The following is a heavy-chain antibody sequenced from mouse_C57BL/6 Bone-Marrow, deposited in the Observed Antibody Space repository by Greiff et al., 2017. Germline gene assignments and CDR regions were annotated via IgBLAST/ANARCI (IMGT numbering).Heavy chain of an antibody. J-gene: IGHJ2*01. Sequence: VQLQQSVAELVRPGASVKLSCTASGFNIKNTSMHWVKQRPEQGLEWIGRIDPANGNTKYAPKFQGKATITADTSSNTAYLQLSSLTSEDTAIYYCARSLRWYYFDYWGQGTTLTVSS. CDR3: ARSLRWYYFDY. CDR2: IDPANGNT. V-gene: IGHV14-3*01. D-gene: IGHD1-1*02. CDR1: GFNIKNTS.